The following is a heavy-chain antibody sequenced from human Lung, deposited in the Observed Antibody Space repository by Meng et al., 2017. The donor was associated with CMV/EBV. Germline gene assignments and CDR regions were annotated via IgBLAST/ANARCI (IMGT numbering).Heavy chain of an antibody. Sequence: TTWKESVPTLGKPTQTLTLTCTFSGFSLSTSGVGVGWIRQPPGKALECLAIIYGDDEKRYSPSLESRLTVTKDTSKNQVVLTMTNMVPVDTATYYCARAAARPSDWFDPWGQGTLVTVSS. CDR3: ARAAARPSDWFDP. CDR2: IYGDDEK. CDR1: GFSLSTSGVG. V-gene: IGHV2-5*02. D-gene: IGHD6-6*01. J-gene: IGHJ5*02.